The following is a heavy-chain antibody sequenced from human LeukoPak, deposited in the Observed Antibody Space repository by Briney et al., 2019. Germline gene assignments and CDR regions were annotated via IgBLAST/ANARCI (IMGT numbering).Heavy chain of an antibody. CDR1: GYTFTSYG. CDR3: AKGLTEHYYYYYYMDV. J-gene: IGHJ6*03. CDR2: ISAYNGNT. D-gene: IGHD3-16*01. V-gene: IGHV1-18*01. Sequence: ASVKVSCKASGYTFTSYGISWVRQAPGQGLEWMGWISAYNGNTNYAQKLQGRVTMTTDTSTSTAYMELRSLRSDDTAVYYCAKGLTEHYYYYYYMDVWGKGTTVTVSS.